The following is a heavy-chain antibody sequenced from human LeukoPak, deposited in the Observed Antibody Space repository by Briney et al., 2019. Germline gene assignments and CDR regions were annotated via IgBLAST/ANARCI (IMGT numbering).Heavy chain of an antibody. J-gene: IGHJ6*03. Sequence: PGGSLRLSCAASGFTFSSYWMSWVRQAPGEGLEWVANIKQDGSEKYYVDSVKGRLTISRDNAKNSLYLQMNSLRAEDTAVYYCARMPLPYYYYYYMDVWGKGTTVTVSS. D-gene: IGHD2-2*01. CDR1: GFTFSSYW. CDR2: IKQDGSEK. V-gene: IGHV3-7*01. CDR3: ARMPLPYYYYYYMDV.